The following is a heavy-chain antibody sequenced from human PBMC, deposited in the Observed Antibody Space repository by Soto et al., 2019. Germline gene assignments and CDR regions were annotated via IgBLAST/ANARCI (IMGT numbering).Heavy chain of an antibody. D-gene: IGHD2-15*01. Sequence: SVKVSCKASGGTFSSYAISWVRQAPGQGLEWMGGVIPIFGTANYAQKFQGRVTINRDTSASTAYMELSSLRSEDTAVYYCARILGYCSGGSCDYWGQGTLVTVSS. CDR2: VIPIFGTA. CDR3: ARILGYCSGGSCDY. CDR1: GGTFSSYA. J-gene: IGHJ4*02. V-gene: IGHV1-69*05.